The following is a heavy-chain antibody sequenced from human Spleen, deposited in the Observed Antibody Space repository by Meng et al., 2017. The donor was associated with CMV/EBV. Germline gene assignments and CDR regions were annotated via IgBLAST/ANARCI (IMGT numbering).Heavy chain of an antibody. Sequence: SETLSLTCTVSGGSISSSSYYWGWIRQPPGKGLEWIGSIYYSGSTYYNPSFKSRVTISVDTSKNQFSLKLSSVTAADTAVYYCARDKWSRRSLDYYYYGMDVWGQGTTVTVSS. CDR1: GGSISSSSYY. J-gene: IGHJ6*02. D-gene: IGHD1-26*01. CDR2: IYYSGST. V-gene: IGHV4-39*07. CDR3: ARDKWSRRSLDYYYYGMDV.